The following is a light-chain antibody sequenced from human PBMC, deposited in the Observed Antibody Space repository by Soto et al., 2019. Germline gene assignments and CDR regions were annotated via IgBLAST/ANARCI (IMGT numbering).Light chain of an antibody. CDR3: QQYDNWPWT. CDR2: GAS. V-gene: IGKV3-20*01. J-gene: IGKJ1*01. CDR1: QSVSSSY. Sequence: ERVWTESPGTVSLSAGERATLSCRASQSVSSSYLAWYQQKPGQAPRLLIYGASRRATGFPARFSGSGSGTDFPLTISSLPSEDFAVYDCQQYDNWPWTVGQGTKLDIK.